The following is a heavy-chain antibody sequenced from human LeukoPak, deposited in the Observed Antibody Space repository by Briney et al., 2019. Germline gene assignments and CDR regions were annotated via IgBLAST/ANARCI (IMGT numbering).Heavy chain of an antibody. D-gene: IGHD6-13*01. CDR1: GFTFSSYW. Sequence: GGSLRLSCAASGFTFSSYWMSWVRQAPGKGLEWVANIKQDGSEKYYVDSVKGRFTISRDNSKNTLYLQMNSLRAEDTAVYYCASGRIAEFDPWGQGTLVTVSS. CDR2: IKQDGSEK. CDR3: ASGRIAEFDP. J-gene: IGHJ5*02. V-gene: IGHV3-7*03.